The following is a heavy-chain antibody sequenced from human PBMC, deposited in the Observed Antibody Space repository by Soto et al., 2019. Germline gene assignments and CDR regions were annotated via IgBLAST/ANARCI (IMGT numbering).Heavy chain of an antibody. V-gene: IGHV3-23*01. CDR2: ISGSGGST. J-gene: IGHJ4*02. CDR3: ARYLYCSSTSCYREFDY. CDR1: EVNIVGYG. Sequence: GLIRVSSTAVEVNIVGYGVSWVSKTTGKGLEWVSTISGSGGSTYYADSVKGRFTISRDNSKNTLYLQMNSLRAEDTAVYYCARYLYCSSTSCYREFDYWGQGTLVTVSS. D-gene: IGHD2-2*02.